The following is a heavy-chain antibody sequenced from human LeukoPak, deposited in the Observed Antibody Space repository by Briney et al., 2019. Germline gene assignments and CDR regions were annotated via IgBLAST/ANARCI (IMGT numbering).Heavy chain of an antibody. CDR1: GGSFSGYY. D-gene: IGHD3-22*01. CDR2: INHSGST. V-gene: IGHV4-34*01. CDR3: ARHEPPTYYYDSSGYYAPLFDY. Sequence: SETLSLTCAVYGGSFSGYYWSWIRQPPGKGLEWIGEINHSGSTNYNPSLKSRVTISVDTSKNQFSLKLSSVTAADTAVYYCARHEPPTYYYDSSGYYAPLFDYWGQGTLVTVSS. J-gene: IGHJ4*02.